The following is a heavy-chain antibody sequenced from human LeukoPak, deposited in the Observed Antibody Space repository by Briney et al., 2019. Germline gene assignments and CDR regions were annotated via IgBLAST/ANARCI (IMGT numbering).Heavy chain of an antibody. Sequence: GRSLRLSCAASGFTFSSYGMHWVRQAPGKGLEWVSVIYSGGSTYYADSVKGRFTISRDNSKNTLYLQMNRLRAEETAVYYCARDTRSSGNYYLGYWGQGTLVTVSS. V-gene: IGHV3-53*01. J-gene: IGHJ4*02. CDR3: ARDTRSSGNYYLGY. D-gene: IGHD1-26*01. CDR1: GFTFSSYG. CDR2: IYSGGST.